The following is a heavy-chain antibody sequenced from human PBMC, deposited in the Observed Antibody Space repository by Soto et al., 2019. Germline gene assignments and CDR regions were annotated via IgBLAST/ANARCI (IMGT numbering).Heavy chain of an antibody. CDR3: ARERLVRGLNDY. J-gene: IGHJ4*02. V-gene: IGHV3-23*01. CDR2: ISNSGGLT. CDR1: GFTFSSFA. D-gene: IGHD3-10*01. Sequence: GGSLRLSCAASGFTFSSFAMYWVRQAPGKGLQWLSLISNSGGLTYYADSVKGRFTISRDNSKNTLYLQMKSLRADDTAVYYCARERLVRGLNDYRGQRSSVTVSS.